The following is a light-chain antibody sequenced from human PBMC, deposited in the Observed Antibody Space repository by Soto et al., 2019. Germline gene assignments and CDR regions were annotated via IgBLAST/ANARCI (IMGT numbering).Light chain of an antibody. Sequence: QSVLTQPRSVSGSPGQSVTISCTGTSSDVGGYNYVSWYQQHPGKAPKVMIYDVSKRPSGVPVRFSGSKSGNTASLTISGLQAEDEADYYCCSYAGTYTSFVFGTG. V-gene: IGLV2-11*01. CDR2: DVS. CDR3: CSYAGTYTSFV. J-gene: IGLJ1*01. CDR1: SSDVGGYNY.